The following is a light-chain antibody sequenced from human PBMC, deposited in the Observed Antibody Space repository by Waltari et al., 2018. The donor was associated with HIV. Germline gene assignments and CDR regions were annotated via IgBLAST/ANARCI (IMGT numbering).Light chain of an antibody. V-gene: IGLV3-21*04. CDR2: DDS. J-gene: IGLJ3*02. Sequence: SYVLTQPPSVSLAPGKTARLTCVGNNIQSKSVHWYQQKAGPAPVLVIYDDSDRPSGIPERLSGSNSGNTATLTISRVEAGDEADYYCQVWDDPSDHWVFGGGTKLTVL. CDR3: QVWDDPSDHWV. CDR1: NIQSKS.